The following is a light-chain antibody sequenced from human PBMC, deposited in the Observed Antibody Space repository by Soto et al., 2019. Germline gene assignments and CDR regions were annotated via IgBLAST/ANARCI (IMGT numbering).Light chain of an antibody. CDR2: EGS. V-gene: IGLV2-23*01. Sequence: QSALTQPASVSGSPGQSITISCTGTSSDVGSYNLVSWYQQHPGKAPKLMIYEGSKRPSGVSNRFSGSKSGNTASLTISGLQAEDEADYYCCSYAGRDVVFGGWTKLTVL. J-gene: IGLJ2*01. CDR1: SSDVGSYNL. CDR3: CSYAGRDVV.